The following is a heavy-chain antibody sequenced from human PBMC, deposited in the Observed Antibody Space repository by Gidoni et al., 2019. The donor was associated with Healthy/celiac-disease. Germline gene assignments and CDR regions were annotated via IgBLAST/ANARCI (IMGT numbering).Heavy chain of an antibody. D-gene: IGHD3-22*01. Sequence: KKPGSSVKVSCKASGGTFSSYAISWVRPAPGQGLEWMGGIIPIFGTANYEQKFQGRVTITADESTSTAYMELSSLRSEDTAVYYCAREVPDDSSGPFDYWGQGTLVTVSS. J-gene: IGHJ4*02. CDR1: GGTFSSYA. V-gene: IGHV1-69*01. CDR3: AREVPDDSSGPFDY. CDR2: IIPIFGTA.